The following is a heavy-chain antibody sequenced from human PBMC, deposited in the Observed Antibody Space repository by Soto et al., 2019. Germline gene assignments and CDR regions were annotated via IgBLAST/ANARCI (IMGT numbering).Heavy chain of an antibody. CDR2: IYWDEDK. V-gene: IGHV2-5*02. CDR1: GFSLSTSGVG. J-gene: IGHJ6*02. CDR3: ARYFYESSDYSPWDYGMDV. D-gene: IGHD3-22*01. Sequence: QITLKESGPTLMKPTQTLTLTCTLSGFSLSTSGVGVGWIRQTPEKALEWLALIYWDEDKRYSPSLKSRLTITTATSQSQVVLTMTNIDPVNTATYYCARYFYESSDYSPWDYGMDVWGQGTTVTVSS.